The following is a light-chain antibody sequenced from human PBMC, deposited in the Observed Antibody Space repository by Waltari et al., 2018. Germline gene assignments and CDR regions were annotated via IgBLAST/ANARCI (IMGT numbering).Light chain of an antibody. V-gene: IGLV3-21*04. CDR2: YDS. J-gene: IGLJ3*02. CDR1: NIGSKS. CDR3: QVWDSSSDHWV. Sequence: SYVLTQPPSVSVAPGKTARITCGGNNIGSKSVHWYQQKPGQAPVLVIYYDSDRPSGSPGRFSGSNSGNTATLTISRVEAGDEADYYGQVWDSSSDHWVFGGGTKLTVL.